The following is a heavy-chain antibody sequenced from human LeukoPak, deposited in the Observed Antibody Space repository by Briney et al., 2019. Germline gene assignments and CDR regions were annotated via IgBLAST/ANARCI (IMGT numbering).Heavy chain of an antibody. Sequence: GASVTVSCKASGYTFTSYGISWVRQAPGQGLEWMGWISAYNGNTNYAQKLQGRVTMTTDTSTSTAYMELRSLRSDDTAVYYCARGKEAYDSSGYTAYDYWGQGTLVTVSS. CDR2: ISAYNGNT. D-gene: IGHD3-22*01. CDR1: GYTFTSYG. CDR3: ARGKEAYDSSGYTAYDY. V-gene: IGHV1-18*01. J-gene: IGHJ4*02.